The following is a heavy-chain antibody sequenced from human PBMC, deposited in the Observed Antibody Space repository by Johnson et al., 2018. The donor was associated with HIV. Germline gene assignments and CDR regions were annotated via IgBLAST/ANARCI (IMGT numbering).Heavy chain of an antibody. J-gene: IGHJ3*02. CDR1: GFTFSNYG. D-gene: IGHD3-10*01. Sequence: QVQLVESGGGLAQPGGSLRLSCAASGFTFSNYGMHWVRQAPGKGLEGVAFIRSDGSNKYYGDSVKGRFTISRDNSKNTLYLQMMSLRTEDTAVYFCAKVPSAVWFGEVIWGQGTMVTVSS. CDR3: AKVPSAVWFGEVI. V-gene: IGHV3-30*02. CDR2: IRSDGSNK.